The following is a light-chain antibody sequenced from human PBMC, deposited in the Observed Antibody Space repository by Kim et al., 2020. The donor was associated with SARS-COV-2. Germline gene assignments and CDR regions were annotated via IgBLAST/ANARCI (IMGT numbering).Light chain of an antibody. J-gene: IGLJ1*01. Sequence: SYELTQPPSVSVSPGQTARITYSGDALPKQYAYWYQQKPGQAPVLVIYKDSERPSGIPERFSGSSSGTTVTLTISGVQTEDEADYYCQSGDSSGTFYVFGSGTKVTVL. V-gene: IGLV3-25*03. CDR2: KDS. CDR1: ALPKQY. CDR3: QSGDSSGTFYV.